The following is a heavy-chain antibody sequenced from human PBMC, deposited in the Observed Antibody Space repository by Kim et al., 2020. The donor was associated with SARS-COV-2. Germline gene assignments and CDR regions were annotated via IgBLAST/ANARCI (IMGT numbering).Heavy chain of an antibody. J-gene: IGHJ5*02. CDR1: GGSISSGGYY. V-gene: IGHV4-31*03. Sequence: SETLSLTCTVSGGSISSGGYYWSWIRQHPGKGLEWIGYIYYSGSTYYNPSLKSRVTISVDTSKNQFSLKLSSVTAADTAVYYCARVTGGRTYYYGSGSYMVDPWGQGTLVTVSS. CDR3: ARVTGGRTYYYGSGSYMVDP. CDR2: IYYSGST. D-gene: IGHD3-10*01.